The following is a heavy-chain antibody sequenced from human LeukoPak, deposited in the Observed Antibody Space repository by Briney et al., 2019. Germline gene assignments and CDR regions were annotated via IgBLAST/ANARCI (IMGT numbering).Heavy chain of an antibody. CDR3: ARGGDDNINWFDP. V-gene: IGHV1-2*02. J-gene: IGHJ5*02. Sequence: ASVKVSCKASGYTFTGYYMHWVRHAPGQGLEWMGWINPNSGGTNYAQKFQGRVTMTRDTSISTAYMELSRLRSDDTAVYYCARGGDDNINWFDPWGQGTLVTVSS. D-gene: IGHD2-21*02. CDR2: INPNSGGT. CDR1: GYTFTGYY.